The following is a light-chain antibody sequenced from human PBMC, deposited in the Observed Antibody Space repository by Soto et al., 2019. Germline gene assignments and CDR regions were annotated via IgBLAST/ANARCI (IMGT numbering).Light chain of an antibody. Sequence: DIQMTQSPSTLSASVGDRVTITCRASQSISSYLNWYQQKPGKAPKLLIYAASSLQSGVPSRFSGSGSGTDFTLTISSLQPEDFATYYCQQSYSTWGTFGQGNKVDI. CDR3: QQSYSTWGT. V-gene: IGKV1-39*01. CDR1: QSISSY. CDR2: AAS. J-gene: IGKJ1*01.